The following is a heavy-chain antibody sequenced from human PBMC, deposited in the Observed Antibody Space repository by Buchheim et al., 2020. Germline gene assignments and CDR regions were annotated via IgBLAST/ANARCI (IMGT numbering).Heavy chain of an antibody. CDR3: AKSASGYPDV. CDR2: INGGSGDT. V-gene: IGHV1-3*01. CDR1: GYTFTRYA. J-gene: IGHJ6*03. D-gene: IGHD3-3*01. Sequence: QVQLVQSGAEVKKPGASVKVSCMTSGYTFTRYAIHWVRQAPGQRLEWMGWINGGSGDTKYSQKFQGRVVMSRNASASMAYLELSSLRSEDTALYYCAKSASGYPDVWGKGT.